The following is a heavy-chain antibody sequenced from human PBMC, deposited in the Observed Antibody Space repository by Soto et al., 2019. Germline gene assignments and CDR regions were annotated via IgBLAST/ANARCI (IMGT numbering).Heavy chain of an antibody. CDR1: GGSISSGDYY. Sequence: QVQLQESGPGLVKPSQTLSLTCTVSGGSISSGDYYWSWIRQPPGKGLEWIGYIYYSGSTYYNPSRKSRVTISVDTSKNQFSLKLSSVTAADTAVYYCARGPYYDILTGYYFLDPWGQGTLVTVSS. D-gene: IGHD3-9*01. V-gene: IGHV4-30-4*01. J-gene: IGHJ5*02. CDR2: IYYSGST. CDR3: ARGPYYDILTGYYFLDP.